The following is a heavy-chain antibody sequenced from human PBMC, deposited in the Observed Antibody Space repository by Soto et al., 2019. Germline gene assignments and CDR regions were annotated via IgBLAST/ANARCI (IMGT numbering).Heavy chain of an antibody. J-gene: IGHJ4*02. CDR3: ARARLFSDY. V-gene: IGHV4-38-2*01. D-gene: IGHD6-19*01. Sequence: PSLTCAVSDYSITSGYYWGWIRQPPGKGLEWLGSIFHSGIAFYNPSLKSRVTISVDTSKNQFSLKLTSVTAADTAVYYCARARLFSDYWGQGTLVTVSS. CDR2: IFHSGIA. CDR1: DYSITSGYY.